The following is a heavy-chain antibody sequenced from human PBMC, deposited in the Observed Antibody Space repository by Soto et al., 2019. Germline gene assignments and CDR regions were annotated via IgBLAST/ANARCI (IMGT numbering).Heavy chain of an antibody. CDR2: IYYSGST. D-gene: IGHD3-3*01. J-gene: IGHJ6*03. Sequence: SETLSLTCTVSGGSISSYYWSWIRQPPGKGLEWIGYIYYSGSTNYNPSLKSRVTISVDTSKNQFSLKLSSVTAADTAVYYCAKVRDFCSGYEVPHKYMDVWGKGTKVTDYS. CDR3: AKVRDFCSGYEVPHKYMDV. V-gene: IGHV4-59*08. CDR1: GGSISSYY.